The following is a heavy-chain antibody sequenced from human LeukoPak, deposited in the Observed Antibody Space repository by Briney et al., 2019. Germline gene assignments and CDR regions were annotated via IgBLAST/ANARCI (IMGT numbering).Heavy chain of an antibody. V-gene: IGHV4-61*02. J-gene: IGHJ4*02. CDR3: ARDMGWNGLVDS. D-gene: IGHD1-1*01. CDR1: GGSISSGSYY. CDR2: IYTSGST. Sequence: SQTLSLTCTVSGGSISSGSYYWSWIRQPAGKGPEWIGRIYTSGSTNYNPSLKSRVTISVDTSKNQFSLKLSSVTAADTAVYYCARDMGWNGLVDSWGQGTLVTVSS.